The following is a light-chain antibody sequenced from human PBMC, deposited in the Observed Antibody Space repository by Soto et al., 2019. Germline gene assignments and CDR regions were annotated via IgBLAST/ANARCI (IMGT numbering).Light chain of an antibody. Sequence: QSALTQPASVFGSLGQSITISFTGTGSDVGTYKLVSWYQQHPGKAPQLVIFEDVERPLGVSNRFSGSKSGNTASLTISGLQTEDEADYYCCSYAGGTSVVFGGGTKLTV. CDR2: EDV. J-gene: IGLJ2*01. CDR3: CSYAGGTSVV. V-gene: IGLV2-23*01. CDR1: GSDVGTYKL.